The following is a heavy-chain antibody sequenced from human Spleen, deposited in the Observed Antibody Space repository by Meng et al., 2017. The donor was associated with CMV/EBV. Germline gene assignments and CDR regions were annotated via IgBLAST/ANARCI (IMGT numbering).Heavy chain of an antibody. V-gene: IGHV5-51*01. CDR2: IYPGDSDT. CDR3: ARSYYDFWSGYYKGGMDV. CDR1: GYSFTSYW. J-gene: IGHJ6*02. D-gene: IGHD3-3*01. Sequence: KVSCKGSGYSFTSYWIGWVRQMPGKGLEWMGIIYPGDSDTRYSPSFQGQVTISADKSISTAYLQWSSLKASDTAMYYCARSYYDFWSGYYKGGMDVWGQGTTVTVSS.